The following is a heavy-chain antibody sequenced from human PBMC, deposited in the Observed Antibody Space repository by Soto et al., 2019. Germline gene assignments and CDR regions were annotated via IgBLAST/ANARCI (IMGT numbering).Heavy chain of an antibody. CDR1: GFTFSSYA. J-gene: IGHJ4*02. V-gene: IGHV3-23*01. D-gene: IGHD4-17*01. Sequence: EVQLLESGGGLVQPGGSLRLSCAASGFTFSSYAMSWVCQAPGKGLEWVSAISGSGGSTYYADSVKGRFTISRDNSKNTLYLQMNSLRAEDTAVYYCAKGRHDYQYYFDYWGQGTLVTVSS. CDR2: ISGSGGST. CDR3: AKGRHDYQYYFDY.